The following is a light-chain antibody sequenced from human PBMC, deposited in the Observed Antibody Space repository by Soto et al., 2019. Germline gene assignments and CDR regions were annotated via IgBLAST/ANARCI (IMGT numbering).Light chain of an antibody. Sequence: DIQVTQSPSSLSASVGDRVTITCRAGQSISSWLAWYQQKPGKAPKLLIYKASTLKSGVPSRFSGSGSGTEFTLTISSLQPDDFATYYCQHYNSYSEAFGQGTKVDIK. J-gene: IGKJ1*01. V-gene: IGKV1-5*03. CDR2: KAS. CDR1: QSISSW. CDR3: QHYNSYSEA.